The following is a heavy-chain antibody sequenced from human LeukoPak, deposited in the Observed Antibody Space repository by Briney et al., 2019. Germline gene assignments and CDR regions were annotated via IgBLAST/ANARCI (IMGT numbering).Heavy chain of an antibody. Sequence: LETLSLTCTVSGGSISSYYWGWIRQPPGKGLEWIGNIYSSGSTYYNASLQSRVTISIDTSKNQFSLKLSSVTAADTAVYYCARGIYWFDPWGQGTLVTVSS. CDR2: IYSSGST. J-gene: IGHJ5*02. V-gene: IGHV4-39*07. CDR3: ARGIYWFDP. CDR1: GGSISSYY. D-gene: IGHD3-10*01.